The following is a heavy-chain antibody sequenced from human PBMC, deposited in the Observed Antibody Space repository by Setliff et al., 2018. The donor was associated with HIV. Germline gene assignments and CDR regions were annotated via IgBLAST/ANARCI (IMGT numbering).Heavy chain of an antibody. CDR3: ARSRYDSGGYPDAFDI. D-gene: IGHD3-22*01. J-gene: IGHJ3*02. Sequence: GASVKVSCKASGYTFTSYIMNWVRQAPGQGLEWMGWISAYNGNTKYAQKFQGRVTMTTDTSTSTAYMELRSLRSDDTAVYYCARSRYDSGGYPDAFDIWGQGTRVTVSS. CDR2: ISAYNGNT. CDR1: GYTFTSYI. V-gene: IGHV1-18*01.